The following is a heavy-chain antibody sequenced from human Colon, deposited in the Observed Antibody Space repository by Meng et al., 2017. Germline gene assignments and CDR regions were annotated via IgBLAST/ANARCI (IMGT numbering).Heavy chain of an antibody. V-gene: IGHV3-66*02. CDR2: IYSGGST. CDR3: ARLEWEPTALFDY. D-gene: IGHD1-26*01. Sequence: GSSLKISCAASGFTVSSNYMSWVRQAPGEGLEWVSVIYSGGSTYYADSVKGRFTISRDNSKNTLYLQMNSLRAEDTAVYYCARLEWEPTALFDYWGQGTLVTVSS. J-gene: IGHJ4*02. CDR1: GFTVSSNY.